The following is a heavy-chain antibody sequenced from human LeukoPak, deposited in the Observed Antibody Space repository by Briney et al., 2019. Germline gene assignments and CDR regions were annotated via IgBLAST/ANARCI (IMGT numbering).Heavy chain of an antibody. CDR2: ISGSSVTT. Sequence: GGSLRLSCAASGFTFRSYVMSWVRQAPGKGLEWVSTISGSSVTTYYADSVKGRFTISRDNAKKSLYLQMNSLRAEDTAVYYCARQVHSAWRYFFDYWGQGTLVTVSS. CDR1: GFTFRSYV. D-gene: IGHD1-26*01. CDR3: ARQVHSAWRYFFDY. J-gene: IGHJ4*02. V-gene: IGHV3-23*01.